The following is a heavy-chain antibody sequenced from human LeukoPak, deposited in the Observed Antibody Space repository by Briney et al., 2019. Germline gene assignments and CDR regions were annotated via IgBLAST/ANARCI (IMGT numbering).Heavy chain of an antibody. CDR3: ARLTMVRGVPNWFDP. Sequence: GESLKISCQGSGYSFTSYWIGWVRQMPGKGLEWMGIIYPGDSDTRYSPSFQGQVTISADKSISTAYLQWSSLKASDTAMYYCARLTMVRGVPNWFDPWGQGTLVTVSS. CDR1: GYSFTSYW. J-gene: IGHJ5*02. CDR2: IYPGDSDT. D-gene: IGHD3-10*01. V-gene: IGHV5-51*01.